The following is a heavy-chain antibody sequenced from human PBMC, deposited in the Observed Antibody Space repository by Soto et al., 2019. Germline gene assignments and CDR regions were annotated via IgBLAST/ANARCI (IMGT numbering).Heavy chain of an antibody. CDR3: RSGHYGGSVQ. CDR2: IHPDGST. Sequence: XGSLRLSCAVSGFTVTTNYMTWARQAPGKGLEWVSLIHPDGSTYYGGSVKGRFTVSRDNSRNVLFLQMNSLTDADTAVYYCRSGHYGGSVQWGQGALATVSS. J-gene: IGHJ4*02. CDR1: GFTVTTNY. V-gene: IGHV3-53*01. D-gene: IGHD3-10*01.